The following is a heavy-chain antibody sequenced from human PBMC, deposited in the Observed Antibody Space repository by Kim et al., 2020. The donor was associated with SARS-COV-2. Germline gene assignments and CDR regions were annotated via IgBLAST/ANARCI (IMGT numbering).Heavy chain of an antibody. CDR2: ISSSSSYT. D-gene: IGHD3-22*01. CDR1: GFTFSDYY. CDR3: ARDHNTYYYDSSGYYRALTPVYYYYGMDV. J-gene: IGHJ6*02. V-gene: IGHV3-11*05. Sequence: GGSLRLSCAASGFTFSDYYMSWIRQPPGKGLEWVSYISSSSSYTNYADSVKGRFTISRDNATKSLYLQMNSLRAEDTAVYYCARDHNTYYYDSSGYYRALTPVYYYYGMDVWGQGTTVTVSS.